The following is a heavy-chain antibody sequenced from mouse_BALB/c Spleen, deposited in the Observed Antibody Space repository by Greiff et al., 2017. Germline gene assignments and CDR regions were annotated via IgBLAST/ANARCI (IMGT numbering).Heavy chain of an antibody. CDR2: ISSGSSTI. CDR3: ARSYYGNYAFDY. D-gene: IGHD2-10*01. Sequence: EVHLVESGGGLVQPGGSRKLSCAASGFTFSSFGMHWVRQAPEKGLEWVAYISSGSSTIYYADTVKGRFTISRDNPKNTLFLQITSLRSEDTAMYYCARSYYGNYAFDYWGQGTTLTVSS. J-gene: IGHJ2*01. V-gene: IGHV5-17*02. CDR1: GFTFSSFG.